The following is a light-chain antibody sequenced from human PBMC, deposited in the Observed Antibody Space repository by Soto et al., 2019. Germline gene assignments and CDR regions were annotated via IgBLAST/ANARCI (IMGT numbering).Light chain of an antibody. CDR3: QQYNSYST. CDR2: DAS. CDR1: QSISPW. J-gene: IGKJ1*01. Sequence: IQITPSPSPPSAFVGDRITLTLRAPQSISPWLAWYPQKQGKAPKLLIYDASNLESGVPSRFSGSGSGTEFTLTISSLQPDDFATYYCQQYNSYSTFGQGTKVDXK. V-gene: IGKV1-5*01.